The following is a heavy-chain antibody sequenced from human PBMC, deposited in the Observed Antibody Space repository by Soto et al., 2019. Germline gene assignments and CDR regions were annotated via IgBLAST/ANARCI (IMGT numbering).Heavy chain of an antibody. CDR2: IYGSGRGI. Sequence: GESLKISCTASGLPHSNFAMMWVRQAPGKGLECVSGIYGSGRGIEYADSVKGRFTISRDNSKNTVYLEMTDLRADDTAIYYCAKDAVYNDGLWLMDHWGQGTQVTV. V-gene: IGHV3-23*05. CDR3: AKDAVYNDGLWLMDH. J-gene: IGHJ4*02. D-gene: IGHD2-21*01. CDR1: GLPHSNFA.